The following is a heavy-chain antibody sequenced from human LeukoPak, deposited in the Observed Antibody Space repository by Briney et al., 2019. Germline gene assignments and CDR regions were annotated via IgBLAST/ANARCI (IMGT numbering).Heavy chain of an antibody. Sequence: GRSLRLSCAASGFTFSSYGMHWVRQAPGKGLEWVAVIWYDGSNKYYADSVKGRFTISRDNSKNTLYLQMNSLRVGDTAVYYCARHDITAGGGSWFDPWGQGTLVTVSS. V-gene: IGHV3-33*01. CDR1: GFTFSSYG. J-gene: IGHJ5*02. D-gene: IGHD3-16*01. CDR3: ARHDITAGGGSWFDP. CDR2: IWYDGSNK.